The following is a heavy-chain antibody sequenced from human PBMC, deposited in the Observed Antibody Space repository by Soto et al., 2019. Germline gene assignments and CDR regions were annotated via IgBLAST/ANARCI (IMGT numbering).Heavy chain of an antibody. D-gene: IGHD4-4*01. J-gene: IGHJ6*02. CDR3: AFRNRRYYYGMDV. CDR2: ISAYNGNT. Sequence: GASVKVSCKASGGTFSSYTSSWVRQAPGQGLEWMGWISAYNGNTNYAQKLQGRVTMTTDTSTSTAYMELRSLRSDDTAVYYCAFRNRRYYYGMDVWGQGTTVTVSS. CDR1: GGTFSSYT. V-gene: IGHV1-18*01.